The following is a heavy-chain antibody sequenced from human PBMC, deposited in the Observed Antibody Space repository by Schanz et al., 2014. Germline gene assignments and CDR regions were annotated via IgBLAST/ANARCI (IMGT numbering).Heavy chain of an antibody. D-gene: IGHD6-19*01. J-gene: IGHJ4*02. CDR2: IDYAGST. CDR1: GFTFSNHA. Sequence: EMQLLESGGGLVQPGGSLRLSCAASGFTFSNHALSWVRQAPGKGLEWVSLIDYAGSTNYADSVKGRMTVSRDTSKNALFLQMNNLRAEDTAVYYCASPPISVAGRLADYWGQGILVAVSS. V-gene: IGHV3-66*01. CDR3: ASPPISVAGRLADY.